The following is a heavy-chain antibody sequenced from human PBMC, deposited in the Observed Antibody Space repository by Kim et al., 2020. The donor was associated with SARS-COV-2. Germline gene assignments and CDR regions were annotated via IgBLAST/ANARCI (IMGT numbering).Heavy chain of an antibody. Sequence: GGSLRLSCAASGFTFTSHAMSWVRQAPGKGLEWVSDISNSAGTTYYADSVKGRFTISRDDSKSTLYLQMNSLRAEDTAVYYCARDPPWFDPWGQGTLVTVSS. CDR3: ARDPPWFDP. CDR1: GFTFTSHA. J-gene: IGHJ5*02. V-gene: IGHV3-23*01. CDR2: ISNSAGTT.